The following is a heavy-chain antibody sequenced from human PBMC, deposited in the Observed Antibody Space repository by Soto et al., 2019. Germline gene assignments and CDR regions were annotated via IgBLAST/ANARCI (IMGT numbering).Heavy chain of an antibody. CDR2: IYYSGST. J-gene: IGHJ4*02. D-gene: IGHD1-1*01. Sequence: QVQLQESGPGLVKPSQTLSLTCTVSGGSIRSGGYYWSWIRQHPGKGLEWIGYIYYSGSTYYNPSLKSRVTISVDTSKNQFSLKLSSVTAADTAVYYCARSGPPSSFQDYWGQGTLVTVSS. CDR1: GGSIRSGGYY. CDR3: ARSGPPSSFQDY. V-gene: IGHV4-31*03.